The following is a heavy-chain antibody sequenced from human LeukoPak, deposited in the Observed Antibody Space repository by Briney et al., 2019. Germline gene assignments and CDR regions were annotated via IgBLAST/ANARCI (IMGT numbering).Heavy chain of an antibody. J-gene: IGHJ4*02. CDR3: ARVYGSGFYQIDY. Sequence: GGSLRLSCAAAGFTFSSYCMAWVRQAPGKGLEWVANIKEGGSAKYYVDSVRGRFTISRDNAKNSLHLHMNSLRAEDTAVYYCARVYGSGFYQIDYWGQGTLVTVSS. D-gene: IGHD6-19*01. CDR1: GFTFSSYC. CDR2: IKEGGSAK. V-gene: IGHV3-7*04.